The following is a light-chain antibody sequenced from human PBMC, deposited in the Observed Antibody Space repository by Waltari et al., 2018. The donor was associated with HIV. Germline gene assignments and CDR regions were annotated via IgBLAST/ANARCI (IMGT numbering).Light chain of an antibody. Sequence: EIVLTQSPATLSLSPGERATLSCRASQIVSSYLAWYQQKPGQATRLLIYDASNRATGIPARFSGSGSGTDFTLTISSLEPEDFAVYYCQQRSNWPLMYTFGQGTKLEIK. CDR2: DAS. V-gene: IGKV3-11*01. CDR1: QIVSSY. J-gene: IGKJ2*01. CDR3: QQRSNWPLMYT.